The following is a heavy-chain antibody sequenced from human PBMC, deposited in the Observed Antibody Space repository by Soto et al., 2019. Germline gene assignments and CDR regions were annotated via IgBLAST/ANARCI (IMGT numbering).Heavy chain of an antibody. J-gene: IGHJ5*02. CDR2: IRRSHSAT. CDR1: GYSLSNLE. CDR3: VTEGPYGYIPYFLET. Sequence: GRSLTLSSLASGYSLSNLEMFWDSQAPGEGLEWISSIRRSHSATYYADSVKGRFTMSRDKAKNSIFLQMNSLTDEDRAVYYCVTEGPYGYIPYFLETWGQGVPVTVS. D-gene: IGHD5-12*01. V-gene: IGHV3-48*03.